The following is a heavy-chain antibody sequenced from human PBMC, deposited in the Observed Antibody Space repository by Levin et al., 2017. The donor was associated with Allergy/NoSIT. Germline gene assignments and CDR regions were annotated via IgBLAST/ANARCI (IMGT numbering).Heavy chain of an antibody. Sequence: GESLKISCAASGFTFSSYGMTWVRQAPGKGLEWVSAISGSGGSTYYADSVKGRFTISRDNSKNMLYLQMNSLRAEDTAVYYCAKEIGGFDYWGQGTLVTVSS. CDR3: AKEIGGFDY. V-gene: IGHV3-23*01. D-gene: IGHD3-16*01. J-gene: IGHJ4*02. CDR2: ISGSGGST. CDR1: GFTFSSYG.